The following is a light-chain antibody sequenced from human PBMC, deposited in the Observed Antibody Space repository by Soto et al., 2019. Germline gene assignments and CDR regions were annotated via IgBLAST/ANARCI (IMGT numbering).Light chain of an antibody. V-gene: IGKV1-33*01. CDR1: QDISNY. Sequence: IQLTQSPPSLSAPFADRVTITSRPSQDISNYLNWYQQRPGKAPKLLIYDASNLERGVPSRFSGTRSGTHFTFAITSLQPEDVATYYCQQSDSLPITFGQGTRLEIK. CDR2: DAS. CDR3: QQSDSLPIT. J-gene: IGKJ5*01.